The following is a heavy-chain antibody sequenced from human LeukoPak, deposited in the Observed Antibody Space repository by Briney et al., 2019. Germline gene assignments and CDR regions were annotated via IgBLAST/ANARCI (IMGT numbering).Heavy chain of an antibody. J-gene: IGHJ3*02. V-gene: IGHV3-30*18. CDR2: ISYDGSNK. Sequence: QPGGSLRLSCAASGFTFSSYGMHWVRQAPGKGLEWVAVISYDGSNKYYADSVKGRFTISRDDSKNTLYLQMNSLRAEDTAVYYCAKLHDYDSSGYDAFDIWGQGTMVTVSS. CDR3: AKLHDYDSSGYDAFDI. CDR1: GFTFSSYG. D-gene: IGHD3-22*01.